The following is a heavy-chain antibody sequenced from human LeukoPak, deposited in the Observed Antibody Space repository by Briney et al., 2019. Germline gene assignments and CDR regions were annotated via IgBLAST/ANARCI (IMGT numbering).Heavy chain of an antibody. J-gene: IGHJ5*02. CDR1: GGSISSSSYY. V-gene: IGHV4-39*07. D-gene: IGHD3-3*01. Sequence: SETLSLTCTVSGGSISSSSYYWGWIRQPPGKGLEWIGSIYYSGSTYYNPSLKSRVTISVDTSKNQFSLKLSSVTAADTAVYYCARDAGGITIFGVVTPNWFDPWGQGTLVTVSS. CDR3: ARDAGGITIFGVVTPNWFDP. CDR2: IYYSGST.